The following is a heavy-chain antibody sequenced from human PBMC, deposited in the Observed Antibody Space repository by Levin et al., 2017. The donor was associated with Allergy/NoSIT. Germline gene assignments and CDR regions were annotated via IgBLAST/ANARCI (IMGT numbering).Heavy chain of an antibody. J-gene: IGHJ4*02. D-gene: IGHD3-16*01. V-gene: IGHV3-48*01. Sequence: GESLKISCVASGSSFSTYNLNWVRQAPGKGLEWVSYIGAAGNTHYPDSVKGRFTISRDNAENSVFLQMHSLGAEDTAVYYCARDYDYAMDYWGQGTLVTVSS. CDR3: ARDYDYAMDY. CDR2: IGAAGNT. CDR1: GSSFSTYN.